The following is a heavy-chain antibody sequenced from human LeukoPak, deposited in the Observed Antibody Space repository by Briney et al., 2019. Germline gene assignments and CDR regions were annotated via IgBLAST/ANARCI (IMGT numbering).Heavy chain of an antibody. CDR1: GFTFSNYG. J-gene: IGHJ4*02. V-gene: IGHV3-33*01. Sequence: GSSLRLSCAASGFTFSNYGMHWVRQAPGKGLEWVAVIWYDGSNKYYADSVKGRFTISRDNSKNTLYLQMNSLRAEDTAVYYCARDFGRKAGGPFDYWGQGTLVTVSS. CDR3: ARDFGRKAGGPFDY. CDR2: IWYDGSNK. D-gene: IGHD2-8*02.